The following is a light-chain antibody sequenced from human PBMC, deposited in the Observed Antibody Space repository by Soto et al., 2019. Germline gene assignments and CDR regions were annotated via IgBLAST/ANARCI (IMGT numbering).Light chain of an antibody. V-gene: IGLV2-14*01. CDR2: EVS. CDR3: SSFTSSNNFYV. CDR1: SSDVRGYNY. J-gene: IGLJ1*01. Sequence: QSALTQPASVSGSPGQSITISCTGTSSDVRGYNYVSWYQQHPGKAPKLMIYEVSNRPSGVSNRFSGSKSGNTASLTISGLQAEDEADYYCSSFTSSNNFYVFGTGTKVTVL.